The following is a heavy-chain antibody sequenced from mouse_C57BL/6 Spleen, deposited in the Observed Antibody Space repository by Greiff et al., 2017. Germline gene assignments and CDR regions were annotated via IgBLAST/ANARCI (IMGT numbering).Heavy chain of an antibody. CDR3: ARDYSNWYFDV. CDR2: IYPGDGDT. V-gene: IGHV1-82*01. Sequence: VQLQQSGAELVKPGASVKLSCKASGYTFTEYTIHWVKQRPGKGLEWIGRIYPGDGDTNYNGKFKGKATLTADKSSSTAYMQLSSLTSEDSAVYFCARDYSNWYFDVWGTGTTVTVSS. J-gene: IGHJ1*03. D-gene: IGHD2-5*01. CDR1: GYTFTEYT.